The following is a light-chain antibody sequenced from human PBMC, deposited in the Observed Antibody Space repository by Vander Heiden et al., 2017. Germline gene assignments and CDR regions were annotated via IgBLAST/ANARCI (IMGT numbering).Light chain of an antibody. J-gene: IGLJ2*01. CDR1: ALPKQY. CDR2: KDS. CDR3: QSADSSGTYVV. V-gene: IGLV3-25*03. Sequence: YDLTPPPPVSVSPGQTARITCSGDALPKQYAYWYQQKPGQAPVLVIYKDSERPSGIPERFSGSSSGTTVTLTISGVQAEDEADYYCQSADSSGTYVVFGGGTKLTVL.